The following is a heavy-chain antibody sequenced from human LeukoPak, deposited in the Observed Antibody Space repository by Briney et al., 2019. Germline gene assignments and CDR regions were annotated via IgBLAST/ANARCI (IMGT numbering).Heavy chain of an antibody. CDR2: INPSGGST. CDR1: GYTFTSYY. J-gene: IGHJ4*02. D-gene: IGHD3-10*01. Sequence: ASVKVSCKASGYTFTSYYMHWVRQAPEQGLEWMGIINPSGGSTSYAQKFQGRVTMTRDTSTSAVYMELSSLRSEDTAVYYCARAYYYGSGSYYNPATYYFDYWGQGTLVTVSS. V-gene: IGHV1-46*01. CDR3: ARAYYYGSGSYYNPATYYFDY.